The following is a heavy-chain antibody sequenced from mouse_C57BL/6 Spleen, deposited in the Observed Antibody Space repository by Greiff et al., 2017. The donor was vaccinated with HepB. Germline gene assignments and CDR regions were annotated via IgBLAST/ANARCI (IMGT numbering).Heavy chain of an antibody. V-gene: IGHV5-17*01. D-gene: IGHD1-1*01. Sequence: EVQLQESGGGLVKPGGSLKLSCAASGFTFSDYGMHWVRQAPEKGLEWVAYISSGSSTIYYADTVKGRFTISRDNAKNTLFLQMTSLRSEDTAMYYCASYGSSPYYFDYWGQGTTLTVSS. J-gene: IGHJ2*01. CDR2: ISSGSSTI. CDR1: GFTFSDYG. CDR3: ASYGSSPYYFDY.